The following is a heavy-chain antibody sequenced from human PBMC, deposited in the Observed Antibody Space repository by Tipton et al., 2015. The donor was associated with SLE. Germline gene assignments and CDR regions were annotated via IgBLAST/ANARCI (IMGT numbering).Heavy chain of an antibody. J-gene: IGHJ2*01. V-gene: IGHV3-53*01. CDR3: ARAGRINPSMYFDL. D-gene: IGHD2/OR15-2a*01. Sequence: SLRLSCAASGFTVSSNYMSWVRQAPGKGLEWVSVIYSGGSTYYAGSVKGRFTISRENAKNSLYLQMNSLRAGDTAVYYCARAGRINPSMYFDLWGRGTLVTVSS. CDR2: IYSGGST. CDR1: GFTVSSNY.